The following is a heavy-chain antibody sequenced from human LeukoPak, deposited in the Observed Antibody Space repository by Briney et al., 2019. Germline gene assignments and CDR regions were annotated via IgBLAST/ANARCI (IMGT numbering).Heavy chain of an antibody. J-gene: IGHJ6*03. Sequence: GASVKVSCKVSGYTLTELSMHWVRQAPGKGLEWMEGFDPEDGETIYAQKFQGRVTMTEDTSTDTAYMKLSSLRSEDTAVYYCATQNPYYMDVWGKGTTVTVSS. CDR3: ATQNPYYMDV. CDR1: GYTLTELS. V-gene: IGHV1-24*01. D-gene: IGHD1-14*01. CDR2: FDPEDGET.